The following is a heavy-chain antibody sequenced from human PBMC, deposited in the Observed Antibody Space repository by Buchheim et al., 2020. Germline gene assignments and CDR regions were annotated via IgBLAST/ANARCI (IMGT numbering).Heavy chain of an antibody. Sequence: EVQLVESGGGLVQPGGSLRLSRAASGFTFSSYSMNWVRQAPGKGLEWVSYISSSSSTIYYADSVKGRFTISRDNAKNSLYLQMNSLRAEDTAVYYCARVPLMTMVDYWGQGTL. D-gene: IGHD4/OR15-4a*01. CDR2: ISSSSSTI. CDR3: ARVPLMTMVDY. CDR1: GFTFSSYS. J-gene: IGHJ4*02. V-gene: IGHV3-48*01.